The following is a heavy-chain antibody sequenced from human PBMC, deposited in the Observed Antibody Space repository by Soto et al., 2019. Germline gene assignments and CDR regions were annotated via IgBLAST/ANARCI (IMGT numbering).Heavy chain of an antibody. CDR3: AKDRPRLTQQFNGVS. CDR2: ISAYSGAT. J-gene: IGHJ5*02. Sequence: QIQLVQSGAEGKKPGASVRVSCKASGYTFSDHGFSWVRQGPGQGLEWLGWISAYSGATDYAQKFQGRVTLTTDTSTSTAYMELRSLRSDDTAVYYCAKDRPRLTQQFNGVSWGQGTLVTVSS. D-gene: IGHD2-8*01. V-gene: IGHV1-18*01. CDR1: GYTFSDHG.